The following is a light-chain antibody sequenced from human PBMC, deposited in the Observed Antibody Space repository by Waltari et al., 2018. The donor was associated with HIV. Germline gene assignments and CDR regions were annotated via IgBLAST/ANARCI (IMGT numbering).Light chain of an antibody. CDR1: RSNIGTNY. J-gene: IGLJ3*02. CDR2: RTD. CDR3: ATWDDSLGCWL. Sequence: QSVLTQPPSASGTPGQRVTISCSGSRSNIGTNYVYWYRQVPGTAPKLLIDRTDQRPSGVPDLFSRSKSGTSACLAISGLVSGDESDYHCATWDDSLGCWLFRGGTKLTVL. V-gene: IGLV1-47*01.